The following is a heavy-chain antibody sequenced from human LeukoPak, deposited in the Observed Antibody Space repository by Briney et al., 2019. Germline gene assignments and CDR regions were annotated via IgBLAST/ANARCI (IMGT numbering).Heavy chain of an antibody. CDR3: AREGNYYDSSGYYYWYFDY. Sequence: SETLSLTRTVSGGSISSYYWSWIRQPAGKGLEWIGRMYTSGSTNYNPSLKSRVTMSVDTSKNQFSLKLSSVTAADTAVYYCAREGNYYDSSGYYYWYFDYWGQGTLVTVSS. J-gene: IGHJ4*02. CDR1: GGSISSYY. D-gene: IGHD3-22*01. CDR2: MYTSGST. V-gene: IGHV4-4*07.